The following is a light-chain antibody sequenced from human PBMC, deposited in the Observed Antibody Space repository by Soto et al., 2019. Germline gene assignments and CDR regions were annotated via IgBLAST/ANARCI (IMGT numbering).Light chain of an antibody. CDR3: SSYTSNNFYV. J-gene: IGLJ1*01. CDR2: EVG. CDR1: GSDISAYNY. V-gene: IGLV2-14*01. Sequence: QSALTQAASVSGSPGQSITISCTGTGSDISAYNYVSWYQQHPGKAPKLMIYEVGDRPSGLSNRFSGSKSGNTASLTISRLQPEDEADYYCSSYTSNNFYVFGTGTKVTVL.